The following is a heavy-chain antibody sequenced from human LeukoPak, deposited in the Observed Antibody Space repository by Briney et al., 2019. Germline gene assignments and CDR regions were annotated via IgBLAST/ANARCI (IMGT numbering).Heavy chain of an antibody. CDR3: AKDISSCGICMDV. V-gene: IGHV3-9*01. Sequence: PGGSLRLSCAASAFTFDDYAMHWVRHAPGKGLEWVSGISWNSGSIVYADSVTGPFTISRDNAKNSLYLQMNSLRAEDTALYYCAKDISSCGICMDVWGQGTTVTVSS. CDR1: AFTFDDYA. J-gene: IGHJ6*02. D-gene: IGHD6-19*01. CDR2: ISWNSGSI.